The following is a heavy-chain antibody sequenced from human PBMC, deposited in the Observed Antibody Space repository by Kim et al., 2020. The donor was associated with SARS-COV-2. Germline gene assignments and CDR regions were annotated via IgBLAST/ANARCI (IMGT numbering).Heavy chain of an antibody. V-gene: IGHV3-21*01. CDR1: GFTFSSSS. Sequence: GGSLRLSCAASGFTFSSSSFNWVRQAPGKGLEWVSSINSASNSIYYADSVRGRFTISRDNAKNSVFLQMNSLRAEDTAVYYCARWGDIAAAAKNWFDPWGQGTLVTVSP. CDR2: INSASNSI. CDR3: ARWGDIAAAAKNWFDP. D-gene: IGHD6-13*01. J-gene: IGHJ5*02.